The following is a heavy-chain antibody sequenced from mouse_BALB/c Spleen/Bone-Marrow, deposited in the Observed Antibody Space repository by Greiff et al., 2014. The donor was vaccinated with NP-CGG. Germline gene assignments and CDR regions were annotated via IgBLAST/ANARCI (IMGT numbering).Heavy chain of an antibody. J-gene: IGHJ2*01. CDR2: ILPGTGST. Sequence: VQLQQSGAELVKPGASVKISCKATGYTFSHYWIEWVKQRPGHGLEWIGEILPGTGSTKYNEKFEGKATITADTSSSAAYMQLSSLTSEDSAVYYCTRSLRRYFDYWGQGTTLTVSS. CDR1: GYTFSHYW. D-gene: IGHD1-2*01. V-gene: IGHV1-9*01. CDR3: TRSLRRYFDY.